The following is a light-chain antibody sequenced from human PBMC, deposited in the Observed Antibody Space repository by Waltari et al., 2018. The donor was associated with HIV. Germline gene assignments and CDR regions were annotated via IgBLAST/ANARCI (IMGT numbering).Light chain of an antibody. J-gene: IGLJ2*01. V-gene: IGLV2-14*03. CDR3: SSYTSSGPRYVL. CDR2: NVN. CDR1: SGDVGGYTF. Sequence: QSALNQPPSVSGSPGQSITISCPGTSGDVGGYTFFPWSQQHPGKAPKRIIYNVNTRPSGVSIRFSGSRSANTAALTISGLQAEDEADYFCSSYTSSGPRYVLFGGGTRLTVL.